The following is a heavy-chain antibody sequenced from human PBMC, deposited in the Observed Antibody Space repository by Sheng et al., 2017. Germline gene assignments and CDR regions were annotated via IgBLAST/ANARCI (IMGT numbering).Heavy chain of an antibody. CDR1: GFTFSDYW. CDR2: IKQDGSDI. D-gene: IGHD6-13*01. Sequence: EVQLVESGGGLVQPGGSLRLSCAASGFTFSDYWMTWVRQVPGKGLEWVANIKQDGSDIYYVDSVKGRFTISRDNAKNSLYLQMNSLRGEDTAVYYCARDPGIAAAGTVGHFDLWGRGTLVIVSS. J-gene: IGHJ2*01. V-gene: IGHV3-7*01. CDR3: ARDPGIAAAGTVGHFDL.